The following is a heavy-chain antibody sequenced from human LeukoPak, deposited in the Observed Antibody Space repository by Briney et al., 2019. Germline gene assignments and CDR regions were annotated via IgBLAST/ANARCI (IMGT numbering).Heavy chain of an antibody. Sequence: SVKVSCKASGGTFSSYAISWVRQAPGQGLEWMGRIIPILGIASYAQKFQGRVTMTRDMSTSTVYMELSSLRSEDTAVYYCASGGSSLIRDYWGQGTLVTVSS. J-gene: IGHJ4*02. CDR1: GGTFSSYA. CDR3: ASGGSSLIRDY. V-gene: IGHV1-69*04. D-gene: IGHD6-6*01. CDR2: IIPILGIA.